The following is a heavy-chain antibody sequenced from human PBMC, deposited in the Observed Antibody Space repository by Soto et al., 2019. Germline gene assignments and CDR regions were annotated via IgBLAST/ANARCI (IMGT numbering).Heavy chain of an antibody. CDR3: ARYYDFWRDHHFDY. Sequence: GGSLRLSCAASGFTFSSYWMSWVRQAPGKGLEWVANIKQDGSEKYYVDSVKGRFTISRDNAKNSLYLQMNSLRAEDTAVYYCARYYDFWRDHHFDYWGQGTLVTVSS. J-gene: IGHJ4*02. CDR2: IKQDGSEK. CDR1: GFTFSSYW. V-gene: IGHV3-7*05. D-gene: IGHD3-3*01.